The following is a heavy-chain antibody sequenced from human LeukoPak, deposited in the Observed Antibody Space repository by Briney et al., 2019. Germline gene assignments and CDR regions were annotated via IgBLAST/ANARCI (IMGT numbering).Heavy chain of an antibody. CDR2: IYYSGST. V-gene: IGHV4-39*07. Sequence: SETLSLTCTVSGGSISSGDYYWGWIRQPPGKGLEWIGSIYYSGSTYYNPSLKSRVTISVDTSKNQFSLKLSSVTAADTAVYYCARGPKTTGIHYFDYWGQGTLVTVSS. CDR1: GGSISSGDYY. J-gene: IGHJ4*02. D-gene: IGHD4-17*01. CDR3: ARGPKTTGIHYFDY.